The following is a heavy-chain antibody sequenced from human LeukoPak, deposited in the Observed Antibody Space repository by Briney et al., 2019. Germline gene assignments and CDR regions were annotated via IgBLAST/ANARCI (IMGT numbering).Heavy chain of an antibody. V-gene: IGHV3-23*01. Sequence: GGSLRLSCAASGFTFSSHAMSWVRQAPGKGLEWVSAISGSGGSTYYADSVKGRFTISRDNSKNTLYLQMNSLRAEDTAVYYCAKGSRVTTVRGVYYYCGMDVWGQGTTVTVSS. CDR2: ISGSGGST. CDR1: GFTFSSHA. CDR3: AKGSRVTTVRGVYYYCGMDV. D-gene: IGHD3-10*01. J-gene: IGHJ6*02.